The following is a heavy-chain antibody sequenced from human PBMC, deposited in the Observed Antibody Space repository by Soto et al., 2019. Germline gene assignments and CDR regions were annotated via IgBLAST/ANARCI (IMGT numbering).Heavy chain of an antibody. V-gene: IGHV1-69*06. CDR3: AGDSASVTRVLLRD. CDR1: GGTFSTYS. CDR2: IIPIYDSP. J-gene: IGHJ4*02. D-gene: IGHD2-21*02. Sequence: VQLVQSGAEVRQPGSSVRVSCKASGGTFSTYSVTWVRQAPGQGLEWMGGIIPIYDSPYYAQKFLGRVSLTADTSTNTAYMVVSRLTSEDTAVYFCAGDSASVTRVLLRDWGQGTLVLVSS.